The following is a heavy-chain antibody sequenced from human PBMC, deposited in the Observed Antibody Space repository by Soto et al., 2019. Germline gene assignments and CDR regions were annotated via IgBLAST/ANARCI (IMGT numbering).Heavy chain of an antibody. CDR2: IYYSGST. CDR3: ARCDGFARYGIDL. Sequence: QVQLQESGPGLVKPSETLSLTCTVSGGSISSYYWSWIRQPPGKGLEWIGYIYYSGSTNYNPSLKGRVNLSGGTFQKQFPLKVGSVTAAEKGVDYCARCDGFARYGIDLWGQGTTVTVSS. V-gene: IGHV4-59*01. J-gene: IGHJ6*02. CDR1: GGSISSYY. D-gene: IGHD2-21*01.